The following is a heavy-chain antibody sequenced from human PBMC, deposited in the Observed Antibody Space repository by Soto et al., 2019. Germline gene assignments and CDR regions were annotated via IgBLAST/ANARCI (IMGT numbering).Heavy chain of an antibody. J-gene: IGHJ6*02. CDR3: AKGRVPVVGFGELFPTRLYYYYGMDV. V-gene: IGHV3-30*18. Sequence: PGGSLSLSCAASGFTFSSYGMHWVRQAPGKGLEWVAVISYDGSNKYYADSVKGRFTISRDNSKNTLYLQMNSLRAEDTAVYYCAKGRVPVVGFGELFPTRLYYYYGMDVWGQGTTVTVSS. D-gene: IGHD3-10*01. CDR1: GFTFSSYG. CDR2: ISYDGSNK.